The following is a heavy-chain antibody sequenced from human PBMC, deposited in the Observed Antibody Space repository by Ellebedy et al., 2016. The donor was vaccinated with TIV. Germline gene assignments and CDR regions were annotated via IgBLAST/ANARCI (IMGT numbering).Heavy chain of an antibody. D-gene: IGHD2-21*01. CDR3: AKVLLVNYYYYGMDV. V-gene: IGHV3-30*18. Sequence: GGSLRLXCAASGFTFSSYGMHWVRQAPGKGLEWVAVISYDGSNKYYADSVKGRFTISRDNSKNTLYLQMNSLRAEDTAVYYCAKVLLVNYYYYGMDVWGQGTTVTVSS. CDR1: GFTFSSYG. CDR2: ISYDGSNK. J-gene: IGHJ6*02.